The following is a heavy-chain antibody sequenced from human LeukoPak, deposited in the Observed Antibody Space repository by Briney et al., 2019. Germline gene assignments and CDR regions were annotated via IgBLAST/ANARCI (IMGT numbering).Heavy chain of an antibody. CDR2: IGSGGGT. CDR3: SKRPSTGLYFFDY. D-gene: IGHD1-1*01. Sequence: PGGSLRLSCVASGFTFNTYAMNWVRQAPGKGLEWISTIGSGGGTYYADSVKGRFTISRDKSKNTLYLQVNNLRSEDTAVYYCSKRPSTGLYFFDYWGQGTLVTVSS. CDR1: GFTFNTYA. J-gene: IGHJ4*02. V-gene: IGHV3-23*01.